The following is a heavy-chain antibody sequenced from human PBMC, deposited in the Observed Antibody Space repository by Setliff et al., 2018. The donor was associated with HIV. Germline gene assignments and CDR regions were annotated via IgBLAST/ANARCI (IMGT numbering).Heavy chain of an antibody. V-gene: IGHV4-39*01. CDR1: GGSIRSSTHY. CDR2: LYYSGST. J-gene: IGHJ5*02. D-gene: IGHD2-21*02. Sequence: KASETLSLTCTVSGGSIRSSTHYWGWIRQPPGKGLEWIGSLYYSGSTYYNPSLKSRVTISVDTSKNQFSLKLSSVTAADTAVYYCARHPDCAGDCPLPFDPWGQGALVTVSS. CDR3: ARHPDCAGDCPLPFDP.